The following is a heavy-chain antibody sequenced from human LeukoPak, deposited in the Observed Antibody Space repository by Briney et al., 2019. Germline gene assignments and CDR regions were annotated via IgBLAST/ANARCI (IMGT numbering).Heavy chain of an antibody. D-gene: IGHD3-3*01. CDR2: IYTSGST. J-gene: IGHJ6*03. CDR3: ARDRFWSGYYTYYSYYMDV. V-gene: IGHV4-61*02. Sequence: SQTLSLTCTVSGGSISSGSYYWSWIRQPAGKGLEWIGRIYTSGSTNYNPSLKSRVTISVDTSKNQFSLKLSSVTAADTAVYYCARDRFWSGYYTYYSYYMDVWGKGTTVTVSS. CDR1: GGSISSGSYY.